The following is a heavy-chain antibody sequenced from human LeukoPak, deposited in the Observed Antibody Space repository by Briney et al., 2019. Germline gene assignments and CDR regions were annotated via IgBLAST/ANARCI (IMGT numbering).Heavy chain of an antibody. Sequence: KSGESLRISCKVSGYSFTNYWITWVRQMPGKGLEWMGRIDPSDSYTKYSPSFQGLVSISADKFIATAYLQWSSLEASDTAMYSCARHAGDGGAFDVWGQGTMVTVSS. CDR3: ARHAGDGGAFDV. D-gene: IGHD2-2*01. J-gene: IGHJ3*01. CDR2: IDPSDSYT. CDR1: GYSFTNYW. V-gene: IGHV5-10-1*01.